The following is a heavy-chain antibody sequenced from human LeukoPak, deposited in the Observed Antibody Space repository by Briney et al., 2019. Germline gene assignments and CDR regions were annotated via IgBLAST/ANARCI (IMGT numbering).Heavy chain of an antibody. CDR3: ARDRWYYYDNSDYYHDAFDI. CDR2: IRSTANGYAT. V-gene: IGHV3-73*01. D-gene: IGHD3-22*01. CDR1: GFTFSGSA. Sequence: PGGSLRLSCAASGFTFSGSALHWVRQASGKGLEWVGRIRSTANGYATAYAASVKGRFTISRDDSKNTAYLQMNSLRAEDTAVYYCARDRWYYYDNSDYYHDAFDIWGQGTMVTVSS. J-gene: IGHJ3*02.